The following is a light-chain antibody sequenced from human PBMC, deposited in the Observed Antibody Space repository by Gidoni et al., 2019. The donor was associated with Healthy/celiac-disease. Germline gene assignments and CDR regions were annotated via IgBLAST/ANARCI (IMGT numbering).Light chain of an antibody. CDR1: SSDVGSYNL. V-gene: IGLV2-23*01. CDR2: EGS. CDR3: CSYAGSSTPVV. J-gene: IGLJ2*01. Sequence: QSALTQPASVSGSLGQSITISCTGTSSDVGSYNLVSWYQQHPGKAPKRMIYEGSKRPSGVSNRFSGSKSGNTASLTSSGLQAEDEADYYSCSYAGSSTPVVFGGGTKLTVL.